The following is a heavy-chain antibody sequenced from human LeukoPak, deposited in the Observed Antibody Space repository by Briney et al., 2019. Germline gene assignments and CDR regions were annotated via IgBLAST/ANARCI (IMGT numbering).Heavy chain of an antibody. J-gene: IGHJ5*02. D-gene: IGHD3-16*02. CDR1: GGTFSSYA. CDR3: ARVMITFGGVIVDNWFDP. V-gene: IGHV1-69*05. Sequence: ASVKVSCKASGGTFSSYAISWVRQAPGQGLEWMGRIIPIFGTANYAQKFQGRVTMTTDTSTSTAYMELRSLRSDDTAVYYCARVMITFGGVIVDNWFDPWGQRTLVTVSS. CDR2: IIPIFGTA.